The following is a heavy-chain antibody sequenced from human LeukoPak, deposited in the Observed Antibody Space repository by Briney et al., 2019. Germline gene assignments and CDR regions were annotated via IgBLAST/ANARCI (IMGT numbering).Heavy chain of an antibody. CDR3: ARGRLAVITLAPFDY. D-gene: IGHD3-22*01. CDR1: GYTFTGYY. Sequence: ASVKVSCKASGYTFTGYYMHWVRQAPGQGLEWMGIINPSGGSTSYAQKFQGRVTMTRDMSTSTVYMELSSLRSEDTAVYYCARGRLAVITLAPFDYWGQGTLVTVSS. CDR2: INPSGGST. J-gene: IGHJ4*02. V-gene: IGHV1-46*01.